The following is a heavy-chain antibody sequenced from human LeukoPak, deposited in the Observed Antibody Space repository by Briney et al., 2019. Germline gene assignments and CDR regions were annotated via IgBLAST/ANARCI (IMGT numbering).Heavy chain of an antibody. Sequence: SETLSLTCPVSGYSFTSGHYWGWIRQPPGKGLEWIANIYHTGSAHYNPSLKSRVTISVDTSKNQFSLKLSSVTAADTAVYYCARGWVQGPFDYWGQGTLVTVSS. J-gene: IGHJ4*02. D-gene: IGHD6-13*01. CDR1: GYSFTSGHY. CDR3: ARGWVQGPFDY. CDR2: IYHTGSA. V-gene: IGHV4-38-2*02.